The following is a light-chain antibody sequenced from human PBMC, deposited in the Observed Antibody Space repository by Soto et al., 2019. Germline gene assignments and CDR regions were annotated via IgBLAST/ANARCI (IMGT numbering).Light chain of an antibody. J-gene: IGLJ1*01. CDR3: ESWDSNPWV. Sequence: QLVLTQSSSASASLGSSVKLTCTLSSGHSTYTIACHQQQPGTAPRSLMKLEGSGSYNKGSGVPDRFSGSSSGADLYLTVSNLQFEDEADYYCESWDSNPWVFGTETKLTVL. CDR1: SGHSTYT. CDR2: LEGSGSY. V-gene: IGLV4-60*02.